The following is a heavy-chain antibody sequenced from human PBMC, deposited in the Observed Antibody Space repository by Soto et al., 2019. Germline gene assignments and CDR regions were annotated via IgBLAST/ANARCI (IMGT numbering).Heavy chain of an antibody. CDR1: ALTPSTNY. D-gene: IGHD1-26*01. Sequence: GESLSLSCLPSALTPSTNYMNWVRQAPGKGLEWVSVIYSGGSTYYADSVKGRFTVSRDNSKNTLYLQMNSLRAEDTAVHYCARHSGSYYYFDYWGQGTMVTCSS. CDR2: IYSGGST. CDR3: ARHSGSYYYFDY. V-gene: IGHV3-53*01. J-gene: IGHJ4*02.